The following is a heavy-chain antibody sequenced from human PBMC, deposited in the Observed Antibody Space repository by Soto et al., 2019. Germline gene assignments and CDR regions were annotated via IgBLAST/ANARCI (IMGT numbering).Heavy chain of an antibody. J-gene: IGHJ4*02. D-gene: IGHD6-6*01. V-gene: IGHV1-2*02. CDR1: GYTFTGYY. CDR2: INPNSGGT. Sequence: ASVKVSCKASGYTFTGYYMHWVRQAPGQGLEWMGWINPNSGGTNYAQKFQGRVTMTRDTSISTAYMELSRLRSDDTAVYYCARAPLIGARKHYFDYWGQGTLVTVSS. CDR3: ARAPLIGARKHYFDY.